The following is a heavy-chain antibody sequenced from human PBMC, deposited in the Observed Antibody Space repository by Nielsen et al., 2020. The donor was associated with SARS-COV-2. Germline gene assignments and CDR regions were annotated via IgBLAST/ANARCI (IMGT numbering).Heavy chain of an antibody. J-gene: IGHJ3*02. CDR3: ARPYGSEIIYAFDI. Sequence: KVSCKGSGYSFTSYWIGWVRQMPGKGLEWMGFIYPGDSDTRYSPSFQGQVTISADKSISTAYLQWSSLKASDTAMYYCARPYGSEIIYAFDIWGQGTMVTVSS. D-gene: IGHD3-10*01. V-gene: IGHV5-51*01. CDR1: GYSFTSYW. CDR2: IYPGDSDT.